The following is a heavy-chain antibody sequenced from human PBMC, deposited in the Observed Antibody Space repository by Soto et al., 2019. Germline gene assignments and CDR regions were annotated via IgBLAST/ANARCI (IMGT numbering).Heavy chain of an antibody. Sequence: QVQLAQSGAEVTKPGSSVKDSCKASGGTLNSYTISWLRQAPGQGLEWMGKIIPMLGTADYAQKFQGRITITADTSTGTAYMELSSLTSEDTAVYFCARANDYTKYVWFDPWGQGTLVTVSS. J-gene: IGHJ5*02. CDR2: IIPMLGTA. V-gene: IGHV1-69*08. CDR1: GGTLNSYT. D-gene: IGHD4-4*01. CDR3: ARANDYTKYVWFDP.